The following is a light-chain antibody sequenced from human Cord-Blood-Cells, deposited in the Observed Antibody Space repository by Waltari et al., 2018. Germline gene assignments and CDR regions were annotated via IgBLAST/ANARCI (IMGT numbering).Light chain of an antibody. V-gene: IGLV2-14*01. CDR3: SSYTSSSTLYV. CDR1: SSDVGGYNY. J-gene: IGLJ1*01. CDR2: EVS. Sequence: QSALTQPASVSGSPGQSITISCTGTSSDVGGYNYVSWYQQHPGKAPKRMIYEVSNRPSGVSNRFAGSKSGNTASLTISGLQAGDGADYYCSSYTSSSTLYVFGTGTKVTVL.